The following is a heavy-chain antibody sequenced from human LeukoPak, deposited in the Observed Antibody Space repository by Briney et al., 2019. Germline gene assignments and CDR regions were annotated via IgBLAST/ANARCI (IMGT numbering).Heavy chain of an antibody. CDR3: ARKAIDAFDI. J-gene: IGHJ3*02. CDR1: GFTFSSYD. V-gene: IGHV3-33*01. D-gene: IGHD3-9*01. Sequence: GGSLRLSCAASGFTFSSYDMHWVRQAPGKGLEWVAVLWYDGSDSYYADSVKGRFTISRDNSKNTLYLQMNSLRAEDTAVYYCARKAIDAFDIWGQGTMVTVSS. CDR2: LWYDGSDS.